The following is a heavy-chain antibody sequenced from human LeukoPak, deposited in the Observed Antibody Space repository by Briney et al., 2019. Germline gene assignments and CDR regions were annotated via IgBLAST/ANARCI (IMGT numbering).Heavy chain of an antibody. J-gene: IGHJ4*02. CDR1: GFTLSNSW. D-gene: IGHD5-12*01. CDR2: ISGSGGST. Sequence: GGSLRLSCAASGFTLSNSWMFWVRQAPGKGLEWVSAISGSGGSTYYADSVKGRFTISRDNSKNTLYLQMNSLRAEDTAVYYCTKDPTGRIVATWADYWGQGTLVTVSS. V-gene: IGHV3-23*01. CDR3: TKDPTGRIVATWADY.